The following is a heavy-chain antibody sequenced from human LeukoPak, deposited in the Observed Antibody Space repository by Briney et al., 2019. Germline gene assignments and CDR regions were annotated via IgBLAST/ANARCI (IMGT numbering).Heavy chain of an antibody. CDR1: GGSISSGDYY. Sequence: SQTLSLTCTVSGGSISSGDYYWSWIRQPPGKGLEWIGYIYYSGSTYYNPSLKSRVTISVDTSRNQFSLKLSSVTAADTAVYYCARVRSGWAFDYWGQGTLVTVSS. CDR2: IYYSGST. CDR3: ARVRSGWAFDY. V-gene: IGHV4-30-4*01. J-gene: IGHJ4*02. D-gene: IGHD3-22*01.